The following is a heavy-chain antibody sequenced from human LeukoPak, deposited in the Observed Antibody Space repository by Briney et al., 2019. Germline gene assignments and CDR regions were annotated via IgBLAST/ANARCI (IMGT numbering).Heavy chain of an antibody. CDR2: IIPIFGTA. J-gene: IGHJ5*02. D-gene: IGHD3-3*01. CDR1: GGTCSSYA. V-gene: IGHV1-69*13. Sequence: SVKVSCKASGGTCSSYAISWVRQAPGQGLEWMGGIIPIFGTANYAQKFQGRVTITADESTSTAYMELSSLRSEDTAVYYCARNMPEDDFWSGSLQPSRWFDPWGQGTLVTVSS. CDR3: ARNMPEDDFWSGSLQPSRWFDP.